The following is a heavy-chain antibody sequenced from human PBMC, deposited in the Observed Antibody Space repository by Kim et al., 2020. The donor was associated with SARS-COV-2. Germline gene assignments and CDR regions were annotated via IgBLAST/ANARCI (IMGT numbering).Heavy chain of an antibody. CDR1: GYTFTSYG. D-gene: IGHD5-12*01. CDR2: ISAYNGNT. Sequence: ASVKVSCKASGYTFTSYGISWVRQAPGQGLEWMGWISAYNGNTNYAQKLQGRVTMTTDTSTSTAYMELRSLRSDDTAVYYCARAVCGYDFCRWFDPWGQGTLVTVSS. CDR3: ARAVCGYDFCRWFDP. J-gene: IGHJ5*02. V-gene: IGHV1-18*01.